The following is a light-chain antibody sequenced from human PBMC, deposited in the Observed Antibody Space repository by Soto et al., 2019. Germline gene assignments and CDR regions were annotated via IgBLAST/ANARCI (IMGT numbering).Light chain of an antibody. CDR1: NSDVGGYNF. CDR3: SSYAGSNNRFV. CDR2: EVT. J-gene: IGLJ1*01. V-gene: IGLV2-8*01. Sequence: SALTQPPSASGSPGQSVTISCTGTNSDVGGYNFVSWYQQHPGTAPKLIIYEVTKRPSGVPDRFSGSKSGSTASLTVSGLQAEDEADYYCSSYAGSNNRFVFGTGTKLTVL.